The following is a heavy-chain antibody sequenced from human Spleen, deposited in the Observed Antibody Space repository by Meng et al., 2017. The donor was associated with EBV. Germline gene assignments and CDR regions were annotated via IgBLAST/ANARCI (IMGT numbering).Heavy chain of an antibody. CDR1: GDSISTYY. D-gene: IGHD3-16*02. V-gene: IGHV4-59*01. CDR3: ARGRSSYYFDA. J-gene: IGHJ4*02. Sequence: QGQLQESGPRLVKPSETLSLICTVSGDSISTYYWNWVRQPPGKGLEWIGYIYYTGSTDYNPSLESRVTMSVDSSRNQFSLDLKSVTAADTAVYYCARGRSSYYFDAWGQGTLVTVSS. CDR2: IYYTGST.